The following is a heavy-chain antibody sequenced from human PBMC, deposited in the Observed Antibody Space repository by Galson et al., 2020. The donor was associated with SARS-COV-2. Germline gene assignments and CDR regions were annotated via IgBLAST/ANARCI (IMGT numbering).Heavy chain of an antibody. CDR2: IKQDGSEK. CDR1: GFTFSSYA. J-gene: IGHJ4*02. D-gene: IGHD3-22*01. CDR3: ASNRDSSGYYYEIDY. Sequence: GGSLRLSCAASGFTFSSYAMHWVRQAPGKGLEWVANIKQDGSEKYYVDSVKGRFTISRDNAKNSLYLQMNNLRADDTAVYYCASNRDSSGYYYEIDYWGQGTLVTVSS. V-gene: IGHV3-7*01.